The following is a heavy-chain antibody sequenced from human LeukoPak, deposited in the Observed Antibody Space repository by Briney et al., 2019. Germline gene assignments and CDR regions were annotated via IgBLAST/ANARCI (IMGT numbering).Heavy chain of an antibody. V-gene: IGHV3-23*01. CDR3: AKGRCDDSSCWYFDA. J-gene: IGHJ4*02. D-gene: IGHD6-13*01. Sequence: PGGSLRLSCAASGFTFSSYAMSWGRQAPGKGLEWVALISGSGSRGSGIIGGNTYYADSVKGRFTISRDDSQNTVYLQMNSVRAEDTAIYFCAKGRCDDSSCWYFDAWAKGTRVTVSS. CDR2: ISGSGSRGSGIIGGNT. CDR1: GFTFSSYA.